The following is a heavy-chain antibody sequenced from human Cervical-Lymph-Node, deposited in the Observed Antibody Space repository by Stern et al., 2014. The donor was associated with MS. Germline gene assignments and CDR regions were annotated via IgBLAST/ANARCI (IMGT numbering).Heavy chain of an antibody. D-gene: IGHD3-3*01. CDR1: GYTFTSYG. V-gene: IGHV1-18*01. CDR2: ISAYNGNT. CDR3: ARGYYDFWSGTYWYFDL. J-gene: IGHJ2*01. Sequence: QEQLVQSGAEVKKPGASVKVSCKASGYTFTSYGISWVRKAPGQGLEWMGWISAYNGNTNYAQKLQGRVTMATDTSTSTAYMELRSLRSDDTAVYYCARGYYDFWSGTYWYFDLWGRGTLVTVSS.